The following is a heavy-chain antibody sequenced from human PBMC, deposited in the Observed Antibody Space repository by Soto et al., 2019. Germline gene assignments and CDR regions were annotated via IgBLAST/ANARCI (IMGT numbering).Heavy chain of an antibody. V-gene: IGHV1-18*01. CDR2: ISVYTGNT. CDR3: ARGRAYCGGDCYLLDY. D-gene: IGHD2-21*02. CDR1: GYTFTAYG. J-gene: IGHJ4*02. Sequence: GASVKVSCKASGYTFTAYGFNWVRQAPGQGPECMGWISVYTGNTNYAQNLQGRVTMTTDTSTRTAYMELRGLRSDDTAVYYCARGRAYCGGDCYLLDYWGQGTPVTVXS.